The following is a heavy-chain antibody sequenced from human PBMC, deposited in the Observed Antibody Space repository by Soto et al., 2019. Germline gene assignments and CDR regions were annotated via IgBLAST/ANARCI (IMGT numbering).Heavy chain of an antibody. CDR3: GISSPAFDC. V-gene: IGHV4-39*01. J-gene: IGHJ4*02. CDR2: IYYSGST. Sequence: PSETLSLTCTVSGGSISSYSYYWGWIRQPPGKGLEWIGSIYYSGSTYYNPSLKSRFTISVDTSKNQFSLKLSSVTAADTAVDYCGISSPAFDCWGQGTLFTVPS. CDR1: GGSISSYSYY. D-gene: IGHD6-6*01.